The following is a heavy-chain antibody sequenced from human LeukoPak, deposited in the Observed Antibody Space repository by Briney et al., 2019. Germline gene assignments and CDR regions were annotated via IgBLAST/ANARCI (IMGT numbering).Heavy chain of an antibody. D-gene: IGHD6-19*01. CDR1: GDSVSSNNAA. J-gene: IGHJ4*02. Sequence: SQTLSLTCAISGDSVSSNNAAWNWIRQSPSRGLEWLGRTYYRSKWYNDYAVSVKSRITINPDTSKNQFSLQLNSVTPEDTAVYYCARALRYSSGWALDYWGQGTLVTVSS. CDR3: ARALRYSSGWALDY. V-gene: IGHV6-1*01. CDR2: TYYRSKWYN.